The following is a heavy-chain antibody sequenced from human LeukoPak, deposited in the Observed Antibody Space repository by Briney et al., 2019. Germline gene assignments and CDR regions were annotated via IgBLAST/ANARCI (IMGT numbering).Heavy chain of an antibody. J-gene: IGHJ3*02. V-gene: IGHV5-51*01. CDR3: AIIGGGSGSYYNFPDAVDI. CDR1: GYSFTSYW. CDR2: IYPGDSDT. D-gene: IGHD3-10*01. Sequence: GESLKISCKGSGYSFTSYWIGRVRQMPGKGLEWMGIIYPGDSDTRYSPSFQGQVTISADKSISTAYLQWSSLKASETAMYYCAIIGGGSGSYYNFPDAVDIWGQGKMVTVSS.